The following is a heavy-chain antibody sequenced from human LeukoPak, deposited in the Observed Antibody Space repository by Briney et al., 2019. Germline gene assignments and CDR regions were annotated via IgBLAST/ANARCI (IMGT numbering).Heavy chain of an antibody. CDR3: ASCKLLLRSDWFDP. D-gene: IGHD2-15*01. CDR1: EFTFSSYG. J-gene: IGHJ5*02. V-gene: IGHV3-30*02. Sequence: GGSLRLSCAASEFTFSSYGMHWVRQAPGKGLEWVAFIRYDGSNKYYADSVKGRFTISRDNSKNTLYLQMNSLRAEDTAVYYCASCKLLLRSDWFDPWGQGALVTVSS. CDR2: IRYDGSNK.